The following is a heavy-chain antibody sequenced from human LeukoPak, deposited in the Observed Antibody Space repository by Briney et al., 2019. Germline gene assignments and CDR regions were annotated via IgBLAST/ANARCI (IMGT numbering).Heavy chain of an antibody. CDR1: GFTFSSYA. D-gene: IGHD3-10*02. CDR3: AELGITMIGGV. J-gene: IGHJ6*04. CDR2: ISSSGSTI. Sequence: GGSLRLSCAASGFTFSSYAMSWVRQAPGEGLEWVSYISSSGSTIYYADSVKGRFTISRDNAKNSLYLQMNSLRAEDTAVYYCAELGITMIGGVWGKGTTVTISS. V-gene: IGHV3-48*03.